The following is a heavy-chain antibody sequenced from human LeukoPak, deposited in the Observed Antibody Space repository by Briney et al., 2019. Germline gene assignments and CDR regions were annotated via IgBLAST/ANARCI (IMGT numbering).Heavy chain of an antibody. CDR1: GGSISSYY. CDR2: ISTSGST. J-gene: IGHJ4*02. Sequence: SETLSLTCTVSGGSISSYYWSWIRQPAGKGLESIGHISTSGSTNYNPSLKSRVTISVDTSKNQFSLNLSSVTAADTAVYYCARDPPAGTSPYWGQGTLVTVSS. D-gene: IGHD1-7*01. V-gene: IGHV4-4*07. CDR3: ARDPPAGTSPY.